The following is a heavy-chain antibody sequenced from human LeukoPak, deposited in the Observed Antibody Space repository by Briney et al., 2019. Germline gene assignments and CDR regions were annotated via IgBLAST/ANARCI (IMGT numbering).Heavy chain of an antibody. CDR1: GDSIRNSNYY. D-gene: IGHD3-3*01. J-gene: IGHJ4*02. V-gene: IGHV4-39*02. Sequence: SETLSLTCTVSGDSIRNSNYYWGWIRQPPGKGLEWVGSIYYSGDTYYNPSLKSRVTISLDTSTNHFSLKVSSVTAADTAVYYCARLFAVVTRFFDYWGQGTLVTVSS. CDR2: IYYSGDT. CDR3: ARLFAVVTRFFDY.